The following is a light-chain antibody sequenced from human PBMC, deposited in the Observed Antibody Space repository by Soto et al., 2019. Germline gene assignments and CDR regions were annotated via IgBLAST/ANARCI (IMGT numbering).Light chain of an antibody. CDR1: QTVASNY. V-gene: IGKV3-20*01. Sequence: EIVLTQSPGTLSLSPGERATLSCRASQTVASNYLAWYHQKPGQAPRLLMDGASNRATGVPDRFSGSGSGTDFTLTISRLEPEDVAVYYCPKYTNSRWTFGQGTKVDI. J-gene: IGKJ1*01. CDR2: GAS. CDR3: PKYTNSRWT.